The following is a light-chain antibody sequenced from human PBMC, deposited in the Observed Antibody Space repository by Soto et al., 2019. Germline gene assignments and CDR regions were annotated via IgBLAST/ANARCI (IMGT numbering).Light chain of an antibody. V-gene: IGKV1-39*01. CDR2: YAS. Sequence: DIQITQSPSSLSASVGDRVTITCRTSQSINTYLNWYHQRPGEAPKLLISYASSLQSGVPSRFSGSGSGTTFTLTISSLQPEDFATYFCQQSYSTPYTFGQGTKLEIK. J-gene: IGKJ2*01. CDR1: QSINTY. CDR3: QQSYSTPYT.